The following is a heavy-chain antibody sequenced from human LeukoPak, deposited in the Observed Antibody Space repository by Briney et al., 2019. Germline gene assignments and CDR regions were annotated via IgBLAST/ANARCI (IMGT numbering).Heavy chain of an antibody. Sequence: PGGSLRLSCAASGFTFSSYAMSWVRQAPGKGLEWVSAISGSGGSTYYADSVKGRFTISRDNSKNSLYLQMNSLRAEDTAVYYCARGAEYQDYFDYWGQGTLVTVSS. J-gene: IGHJ4*02. CDR1: GFTFSSYA. V-gene: IGHV3-23*01. D-gene: IGHD2-2*01. CDR3: ARGAEYQDYFDY. CDR2: ISGSGGST.